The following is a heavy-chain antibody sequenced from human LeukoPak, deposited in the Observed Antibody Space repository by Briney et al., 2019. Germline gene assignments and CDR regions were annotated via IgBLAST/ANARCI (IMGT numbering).Heavy chain of an antibody. Sequence: SETLSLTCTVSGGSLSSGSYSWSWIRQPPGKGLEWIGYIYYSGGNNYSPSLKSRVTISVDKSKNQFSLKLSSVTAADTAVYYCSRVVFGSGRSCYYYFVYWGQGNLVTVSS. V-gene: IGHV4-61*01. CDR1: GGSLSSGSYS. CDR3: SRVVFGSGRSCYYYFVY. CDR2: IYYSGGN. J-gene: IGHJ4*02. D-gene: IGHD2-15*01.